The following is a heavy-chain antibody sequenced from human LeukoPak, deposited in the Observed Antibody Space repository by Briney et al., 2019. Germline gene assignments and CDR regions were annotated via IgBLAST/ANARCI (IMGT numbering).Heavy chain of an antibody. D-gene: IGHD5-24*01. CDR1: GSTFRTYA. CDR3: ARDSLRDGYNYGWFDP. CDR2: ISSSSSYI. Sequence: GRSLRLSCAASGSTFRTYAMHWVRQAPGKGLEWVSSISSSSSYIYYADSVKGRFTISRDNAKNSLYLQMNSLRAEDTAVYYCARDSLRDGYNYGWFDPWGQGTLVTVSS. V-gene: IGHV3-21*04. J-gene: IGHJ5*02.